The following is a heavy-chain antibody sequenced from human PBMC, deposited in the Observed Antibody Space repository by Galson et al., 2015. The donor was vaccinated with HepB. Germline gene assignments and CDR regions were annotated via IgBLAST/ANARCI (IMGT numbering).Heavy chain of an antibody. J-gene: IGHJ6*03. V-gene: IGHV3-66*04. Sequence: LRLSCAASGFTVSSNYMTWVRQAPGKGLEWVSIIYSGGSTYYADSVKGRFTISRDKSENTLYLQMNSLRAEDTAIYYCARQVGVVNYYYYMDVWGKGTTVTVSS. D-gene: IGHD3-3*01. CDR2: IYSGGST. CDR1: GFTVSSNY. CDR3: ARQVGVVNYYYYMDV.